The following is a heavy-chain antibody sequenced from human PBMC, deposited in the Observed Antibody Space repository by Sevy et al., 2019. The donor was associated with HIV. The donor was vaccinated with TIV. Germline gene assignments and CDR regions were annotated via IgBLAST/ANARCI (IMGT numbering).Heavy chain of an antibody. Sequence: ASVKVSCKASGYTFSRYPMNWVRQAPGQGLEWIGWINTNTGNPTYAQAFTGRFVFSLDTSVSTAYLKISSLKAEDTAMYYCARAEVDTAIEGFDYWGQGSLVTVSS. J-gene: IGHJ4*02. D-gene: IGHD5-18*01. CDR1: GYTFSRYP. CDR3: ARAEVDTAIEGFDY. V-gene: IGHV7-4-1*02. CDR2: INTNTGNP.